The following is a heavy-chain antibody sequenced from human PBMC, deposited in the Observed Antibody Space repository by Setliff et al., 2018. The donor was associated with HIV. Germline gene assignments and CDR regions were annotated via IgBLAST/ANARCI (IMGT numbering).Heavy chain of an antibody. V-gene: IGHV4-39*07. CDR3: STYGYGISDAFDI. CDR2: IYYNGNT. CDR1: GGSVSSSSFY. Sequence: SETLSLTCTVSGGSVSSSSFYWAWIRRPAGKGLEWIGTIYYNGNTYYNPSLKSRVTISVDTSKNQFSLKLTSVTAADTAVYYCSTYGYGISDAFDIWGRGTMVTVSS. D-gene: IGHD5-18*01. J-gene: IGHJ3*02.